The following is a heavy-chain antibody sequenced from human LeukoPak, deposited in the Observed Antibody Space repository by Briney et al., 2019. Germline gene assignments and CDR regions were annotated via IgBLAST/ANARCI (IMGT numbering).Heavy chain of an antibody. Sequence: PGGSLRLSCAASGFNFRAYAMHGVRQAPGKGLEYVSVVTNNGDTTYYANSVKGRFTISRDNSKSTLFLQMDSLRGEDMGVYYCARGHPYNYGSNYMDVWGSGTTVTVS. CDR3: ARGHPYNYGSNYMDV. V-gene: IGHV3-64*01. CDR1: GFNFRAYA. D-gene: IGHD3-10*01. J-gene: IGHJ6*03. CDR2: VTNNGDTT.